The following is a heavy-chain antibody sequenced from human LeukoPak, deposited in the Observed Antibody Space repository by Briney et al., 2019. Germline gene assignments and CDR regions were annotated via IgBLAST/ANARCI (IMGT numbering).Heavy chain of an antibody. Sequence: SETLSLTCAVYGGSFSDYYWSWIRQPPGKGLEWIGEINHSGSTNYNPSLKSRVTISADTSKNQFSLKLSSVTAADTAVYYCARDQVVMITFGGVIEQRYYGMDVWGQGTTVTVSS. CDR3: ARDQVVMITFGGVIEQRYYGMDV. V-gene: IGHV4-34*01. CDR2: INHSGST. D-gene: IGHD3-16*02. CDR1: GGSFSDYY. J-gene: IGHJ6*02.